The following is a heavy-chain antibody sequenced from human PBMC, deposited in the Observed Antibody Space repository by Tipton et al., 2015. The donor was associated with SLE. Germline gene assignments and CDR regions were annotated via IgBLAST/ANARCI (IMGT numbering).Heavy chain of an antibody. CDR1: DGSISSTNYY. J-gene: IGHJ4*02. Sequence: TLSLTCTVSDGSISSTNYYWGWIRQPPGKGLEWIGSIFYTGSTYYNPSLKSRVSFSIDTSKHQFSLKLNSVTAADTAVHYCARRHYSGPFDSWGQGTLVTVSS. CDR3: ARRHYSGPFDS. CDR2: IFYTGST. D-gene: IGHD5-12*01. V-gene: IGHV4-39*07.